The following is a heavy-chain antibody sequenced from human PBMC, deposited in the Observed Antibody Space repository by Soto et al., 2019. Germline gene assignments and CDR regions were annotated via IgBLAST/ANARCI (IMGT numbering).Heavy chain of an antibody. D-gene: IGHD3-22*01. V-gene: IGHV3-7*01. CDR2: IKQDGSEK. Sequence: EVQLVESGGGLVQPGGSLRLSCAASGFTFSSYWMSWVRQAPGKGLEWVANIKQDGSEKYYVDSVKGRFTTSRDNAKNSLYLQMNSLRAEDTAVYYCARVDSNYYYYYMDVWGKGTTVTVSS. CDR1: GFTFSSYW. CDR3: ARVDSNYYYYYMDV. J-gene: IGHJ6*03.